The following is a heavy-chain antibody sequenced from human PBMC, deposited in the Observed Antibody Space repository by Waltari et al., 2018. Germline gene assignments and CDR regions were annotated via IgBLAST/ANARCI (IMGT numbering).Heavy chain of an antibody. V-gene: IGHV4-4*07. CDR2: IYTSGST. Sequence: QVQLQASGPGLVKPSETLSLTCTVPGGSISSYSWSWIRQPARKGLEWIGRIYTSGSTNYNPSLKSRVTMSVDTSKNQFSLKLSSVTAADTAVYYCAREELGYCSGGSCLGFDYWGQGTLVTVSS. CDR1: GGSISSYS. CDR3: AREELGYCSGGSCLGFDY. D-gene: IGHD2-15*01. J-gene: IGHJ4*02.